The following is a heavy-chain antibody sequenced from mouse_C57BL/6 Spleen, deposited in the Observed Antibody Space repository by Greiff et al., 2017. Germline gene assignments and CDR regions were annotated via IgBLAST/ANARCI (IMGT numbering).Heavy chain of an antibody. V-gene: IGHV5-9-1*02. CDR1: GFTFSSYA. Sequence: VQLKESGEGLVKPGGSLKLSCAASGFTFSSYAMSWVRQTPEKRLAWVAYISSGGDYIYYADTVKGRFTISRDNARNTLYLQMSSLKSEDTAMYYCTRLTGLYWYFDVWGTGTTVTVSS. CDR3: TRLTGLYWYFDV. J-gene: IGHJ1*03. CDR2: ISSGGDYI. D-gene: IGHD4-1*01.